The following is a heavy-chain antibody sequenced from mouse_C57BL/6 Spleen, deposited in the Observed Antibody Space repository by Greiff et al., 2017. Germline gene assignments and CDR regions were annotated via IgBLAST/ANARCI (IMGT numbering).Heavy chain of an antibody. D-gene: IGHD2-4*01. Sequence: VQLQQPGAELVKPGASVKVSCKASGYTFTSYWMHWVKQRPGQGLEWIGRIHPSDSDTNYNQKFKGKATLTVDKSSSTAYMQLSSLTSEDSAVYYCANYYYDRRFAYWGQGTLVTVSA. V-gene: IGHV1-74*01. CDR2: IHPSDSDT. CDR1: GYTFTSYW. CDR3: ANYYYDRRFAY. J-gene: IGHJ3*01.